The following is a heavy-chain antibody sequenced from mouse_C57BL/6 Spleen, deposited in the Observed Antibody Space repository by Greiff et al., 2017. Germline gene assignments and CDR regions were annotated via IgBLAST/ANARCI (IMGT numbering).Heavy chain of an antibody. CDR2: IYPRSGNT. CDR1: GYTFTSYG. V-gene: IGHV1-81*01. Sequence: VQLQQSGAELARPGASVTLSCKASGYTFTSYGISWVKQRAGQGLEWIGEIYPRSGNTYYTEKFKGKATLTADKSSSTAYMELRSLTSEDSAVYFGARSYDNGSSPHAMDYWGQGTSVTVSS. D-gene: IGHD1-1*01. J-gene: IGHJ4*01. CDR3: ARSYDNGSSPHAMDY.